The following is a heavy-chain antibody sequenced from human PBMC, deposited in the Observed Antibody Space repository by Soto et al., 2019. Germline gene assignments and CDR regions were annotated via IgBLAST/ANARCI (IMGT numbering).Heavy chain of an antibody. Sequence: QVQLVQSGAEVKKPGASVKVSCKASGYTFTNYDINWVRQATGQGLEWMGWMNANSGNTGYAQKFQGRVTMTRNTSISTAYMELSSLRSEDTAVYYCARSRFILRRGIVFFDYWGQGTLVTVSS. CDR3: ARSRFILRRGIVFFDY. CDR2: MNANSGNT. CDR1: GYTFTNYD. V-gene: IGHV1-8*01. D-gene: IGHD1-26*01. J-gene: IGHJ4*02.